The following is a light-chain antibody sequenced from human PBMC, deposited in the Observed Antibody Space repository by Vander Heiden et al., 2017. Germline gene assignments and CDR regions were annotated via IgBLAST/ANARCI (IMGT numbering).Light chain of an antibody. CDR3: QQCYSTPST. J-gene: IGKJ2*01. CDR2: AAS. CDR1: QSISSY. V-gene: IGKV1-39*01. Sequence: DTQMTQSPSSLSASVGDRVTITCRASQSISSYLNWYQQKPGKAPKLLIYAASSLQSGVPSRFSGSGSGTDFTLTISSLQPEDFATYYCQQCYSTPSTFGQGTKLEIK.